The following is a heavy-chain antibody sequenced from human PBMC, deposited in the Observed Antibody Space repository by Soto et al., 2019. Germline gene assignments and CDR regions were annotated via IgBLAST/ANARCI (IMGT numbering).Heavy chain of an antibody. D-gene: IGHD6-13*01. J-gene: IGHJ4*02. V-gene: IGHV1-69*13. CDR2: IIPIFGTA. CDR1: GGTFSSYA. CDR3: ARARNGYSSSWSDY. Sequence: WASVKVSCKASGGTFSSYAISWVRQAPGQGLEWMGGIIPIFGTANYAQKFQGRVTITADESTSTAYMELSSLRSEDTAVYYCARARNGYSSSWSDYWGQGTLVTVSS.